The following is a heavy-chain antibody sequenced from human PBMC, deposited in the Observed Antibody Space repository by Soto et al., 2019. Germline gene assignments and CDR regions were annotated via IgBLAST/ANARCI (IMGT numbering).Heavy chain of an antibody. CDR3: ARDPVSDY. V-gene: IGHV3-7*01. CDR1: GFPFSSYW. Sequence: GGSLRLSCAASGFPFSSYWMSWVRQAPGKGLEWVANIKQDGSEKYYVDSVKGRFTISRDNAKNSLYLQMNSLRAEDTAVYYCARDPVSDYWGQGTLVTVSS. CDR2: IKQDGSEK. J-gene: IGHJ4*02.